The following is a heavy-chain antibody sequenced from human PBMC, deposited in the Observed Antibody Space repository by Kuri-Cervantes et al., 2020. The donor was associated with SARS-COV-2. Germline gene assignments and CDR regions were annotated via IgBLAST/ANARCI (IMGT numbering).Heavy chain of an antibody. J-gene: IGHJ4*02. D-gene: IGHD3-9*01. CDR3: ARDPDDILTGPFDY. CDR1: GFTVSSYA. Sequence: GGSLRLSCAASGFTVSSYAMHWVRQAPGKGLEYVSAISSNGCSTYYANSLKGRFTISRDNSKNTLYLQMGSLRAEAMAVYYCARDPDDILTGPFDYWGQGTLVTVFS. V-gene: IGHV3-64*01. CDR2: ISSNGCST.